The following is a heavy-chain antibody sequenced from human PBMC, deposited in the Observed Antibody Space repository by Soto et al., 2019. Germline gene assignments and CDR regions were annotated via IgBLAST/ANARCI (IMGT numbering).Heavy chain of an antibody. D-gene: IGHD3-9*01. V-gene: IGHV4-4*07. CDR3: ARADYEILTGSYAMDV. CDR2: ASTNGAT. CDR1: DDFISSYY. Sequence: SETLSLACTVSDDFISSYYWDWIRQPAGKGLEWIGRASTNGATNYNPSLESRVTMSVDTSKNQFSLKLTSVTAADTAVYFCARADYEILTGSYAMDVWGQGTTVTVSS. J-gene: IGHJ6*02.